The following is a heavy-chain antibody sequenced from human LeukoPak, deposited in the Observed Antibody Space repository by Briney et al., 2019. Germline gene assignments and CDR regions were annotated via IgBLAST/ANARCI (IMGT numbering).Heavy chain of an antibody. J-gene: IGHJ6*04. D-gene: IGHD3-10*02. V-gene: IGHV3-23*01. Sequence: GGSLRLSCAASGFTFSSFAMSWVRQAPGKGLDWVSSISGSGAGTYYADSVKGRFTISRDNSKNSLYLQMNSLRAEDTAVYYCAELGITMIGGVWGKGTTVTISS. CDR3: AELGITMIGGV. CDR1: GFTFSSFA. CDR2: ISGSGAGT.